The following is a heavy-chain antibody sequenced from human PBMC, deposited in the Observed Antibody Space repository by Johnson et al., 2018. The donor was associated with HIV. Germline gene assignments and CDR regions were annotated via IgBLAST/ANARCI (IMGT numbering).Heavy chain of an antibody. CDR2: LSGSGGNT. V-gene: IGHV3-23*04. CDR1: GFTFGSFG. J-gene: IGHJ3*01. CDR3: VRDGESQQLPLGDAFDV. D-gene: IGHD6-13*01. Sequence: VQLVESGGGLVPPGGSVKLSCAASGFTFGSFGMNWVRQAPGQGLEWVSGLSGSGGNTHYGDSVRGRFTISRDNSKNTLYLQMSSLKVEDTAMYYCVRDGESQQLPLGDAFDVWGQGTMVIVSS.